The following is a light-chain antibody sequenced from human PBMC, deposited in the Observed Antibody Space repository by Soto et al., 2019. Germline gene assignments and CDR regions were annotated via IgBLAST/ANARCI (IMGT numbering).Light chain of an antibody. J-gene: IGLJ1*01. CDR2: EVS. CDR3: SSYVGTNSYV. Sequence: QSVLTQPPSASGSPGQSVTISCTGTSSDVGGYDYVSWYKQHPGKAPKPMIYEVSKRPSGVPDRFSGSKSGNTAALTVSGLQAEDEADYYCSSYVGTNSYVFGTGTKVTVL. CDR1: SSDVGGYDY. V-gene: IGLV2-8*01.